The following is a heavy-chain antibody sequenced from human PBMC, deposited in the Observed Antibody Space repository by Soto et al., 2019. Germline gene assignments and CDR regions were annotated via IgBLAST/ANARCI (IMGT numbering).Heavy chain of an antibody. J-gene: IGHJ4*02. CDR1: SGSLSSYY. V-gene: IGHV4-59*01. Sequence: SETLSLPCPVSSGSLSSYYWRWIRQPPWKGLEWIGYISYSGSTNYNPSLKSRVTISVDTSKNQFALKLSTVTAADTAVYYCARRYAENSDYWGQGTLVTVSS. CDR2: ISYSGST. CDR3: ARRYAENSDY. D-gene: IGHD2-8*01.